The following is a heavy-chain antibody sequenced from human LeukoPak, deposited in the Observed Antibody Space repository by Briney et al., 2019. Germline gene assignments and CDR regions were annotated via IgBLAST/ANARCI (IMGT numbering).Heavy chain of an antibody. CDR2: INHSGST. V-gene: IGHV4-34*01. D-gene: IGHD2-2*01. CDR3: AGETVVPAATWGYCYYGMDV. J-gene: IGHJ6*02. Sequence: SETLSLTCAVYGGSFSGYYWSWIRQPPGKGLEWIGEINHSGSTNYNPSLKSRVTISVDTSKNQFSLKLSSVTAADTAVYYCAGETVVPAATWGYCYYGMDVWGQGTTVTVSS. CDR1: GGSFSGYY.